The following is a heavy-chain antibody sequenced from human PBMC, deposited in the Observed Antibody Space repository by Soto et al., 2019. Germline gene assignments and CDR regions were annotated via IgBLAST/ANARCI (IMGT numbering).Heavy chain of an antibody. CDR1: GYTFTSYG. J-gene: IGHJ4*02. D-gene: IGHD3-3*01. CDR3: ARILFFDFWGGYFTPPPPFDY. Sequence: ASVKVSCKASGYTFTSYGISWVRQAPGQGLEWMGWISAYNGNTNYAQKLQGRVTMTTDTSTSTAYMELRSLRSDDTAVYYCARILFFDFWGGYFTPPPPFDYWGQGTLVTVSS. V-gene: IGHV1-18*04. CDR2: ISAYNGNT.